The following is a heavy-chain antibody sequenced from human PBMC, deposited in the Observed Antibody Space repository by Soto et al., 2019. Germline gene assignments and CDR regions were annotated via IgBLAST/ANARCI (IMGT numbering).Heavy chain of an antibody. J-gene: IGHJ6*02. CDR1: GYTFTSYA. Sequence: ASVKVSCKASGYTFTSYAMHWVRQAPGQRLEWMGWINAGNGNTKYSQKFQGRVTITRDTSASTAYMELSSLRSEDTSVYYCARGWTPYYYYYGMDVWGQGTTVTVSS. D-gene: IGHD2-15*01. V-gene: IGHV1-3*01. CDR3: ARGWTPYYYYYGMDV. CDR2: INAGNGNT.